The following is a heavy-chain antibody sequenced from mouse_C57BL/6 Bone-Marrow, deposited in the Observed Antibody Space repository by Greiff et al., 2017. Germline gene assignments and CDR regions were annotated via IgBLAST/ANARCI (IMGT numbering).Heavy chain of an antibody. CDR3: ACRRWLLFYCDY. CDR2: ISSGGSYT. V-gene: IGHV5-6*01. CDR1: GFTFSSYG. Sequence: EVQLVESGGDLVKPGGSLKLSCAASGFTFSSYGMSWVRQTPDKRLEWVATISSGGSYTYYPDSVKGRFTISRDNAKNTLYLQMVSLKSEDTAMYYCACRRWLLFYCDYWGQGTTLTVSS. D-gene: IGHD2-3*01. J-gene: IGHJ2*01.